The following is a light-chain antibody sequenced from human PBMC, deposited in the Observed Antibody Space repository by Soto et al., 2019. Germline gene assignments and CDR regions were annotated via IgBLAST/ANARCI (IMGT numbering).Light chain of an antibody. J-gene: IGLJ1*01. V-gene: IGLV1-40*01. CDR2: GNS. CDR1: SSNIGAGYD. Sequence: QAVVTQPPSVSGAPGQRVTISCTGSSSNIGAGYDVHWYQQLPGTAPKLLIYGNSNRPSGVPDRFSGSKSGTSASLAITGLQSEDEADSYCQSYDRSLSGYVFGTGTKLTVL. CDR3: QSYDRSLSGYV.